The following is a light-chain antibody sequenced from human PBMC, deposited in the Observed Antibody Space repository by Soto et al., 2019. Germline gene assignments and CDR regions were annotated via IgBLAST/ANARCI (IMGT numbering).Light chain of an antibody. J-gene: IGKJ5*01. CDR3: QQDAASPIT. V-gene: IGKV3-20*01. Sequence: EIIITQSGSTVAFSRLERATLSFRSSQSIDSTHLVWYQQKPGQAPSLLIFGASSRATGIPDRFSGSGSGTDFTLTISRLEPEDFAVFYCQQDAASPITFGQGTRLEIK. CDR1: QSIDSTH. CDR2: GAS.